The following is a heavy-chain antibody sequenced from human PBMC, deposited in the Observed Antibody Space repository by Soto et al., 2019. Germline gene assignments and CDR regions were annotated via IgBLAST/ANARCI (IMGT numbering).Heavy chain of an antibody. D-gene: IGHD4-17*01. Sequence: PVGSLRLSCAASGFTFSSYAMSWVRQAPGKGLEWVSAISGSGGSTYYADSVKGRFTISRDNAKNSLYLQMNSLRAEDTAVYYCARALPVTSVAYFDYWGQGTLVTVSS. CDR1: GFTFSSYA. V-gene: IGHV3-23*01. CDR3: ARALPVTSVAYFDY. J-gene: IGHJ4*02. CDR2: ISGSGGST.